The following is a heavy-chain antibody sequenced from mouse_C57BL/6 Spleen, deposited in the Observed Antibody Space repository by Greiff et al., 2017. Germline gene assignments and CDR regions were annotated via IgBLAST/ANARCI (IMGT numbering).Heavy chain of an antibody. V-gene: IGHV1-15*01. D-gene: IGHD2-4*01. CDR3: KRPDYDYPKWYFDV. CDR1: GYTFTDYE. Sequence: QVQLQQSGAELVRPGASVTLSCKASGYTFTDYEMHWVKQTPVHGLEWIGAIDPETGGTAYNQKFKGKAILTADTSSSTAYMELRSLTSEDSAVYFCKRPDYDYPKWYFDVWGTGTTVTVSS. J-gene: IGHJ1*03. CDR2: IDPETGGT.